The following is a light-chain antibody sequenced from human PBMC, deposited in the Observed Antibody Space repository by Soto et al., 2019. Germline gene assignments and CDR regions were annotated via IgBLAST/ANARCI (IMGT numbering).Light chain of an antibody. CDR1: QIISIY. CDR3: QQYNSYPLT. V-gene: IGKV1-16*02. J-gene: IGKJ4*01. Sequence: DIQMTQSPSSLSASIGDRLTITCRASQIISIYLNWYQQKPGKAPRLLIYAASTLQTGVPSKFSGSGSGTDFTLTISSLQPEDFATYYCQQYNSYPLTFGGGTKVDIK. CDR2: AAS.